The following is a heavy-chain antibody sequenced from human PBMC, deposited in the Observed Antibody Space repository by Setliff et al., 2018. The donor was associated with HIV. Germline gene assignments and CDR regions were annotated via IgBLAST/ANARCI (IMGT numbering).Heavy chain of an antibody. CDR1: GFTFSTYA. J-gene: IGHJ3*01. D-gene: IGHD3-3*01. V-gene: IGHV3-23*01. CDR3: AKQRYYDGNDGFDV. CDR2: ISGSGFA. Sequence: GGSLRLSCVASGFTFSTYAINWARLPPGKGLEWVSSISGSGFAYYADSVKGRFIISRDNSKNTLFLQMDSLRAEDTALYYCAKQRYYDGNDGFDVWGQGTMVTVSS.